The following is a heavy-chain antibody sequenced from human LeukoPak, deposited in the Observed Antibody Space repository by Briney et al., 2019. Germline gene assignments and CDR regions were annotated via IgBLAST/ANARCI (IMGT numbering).Heavy chain of an antibody. D-gene: IGHD2-2*01. J-gene: IGHJ4*02. CDR1: GGSISSYY. CDR3: ARYLGYCSSTSCFYYFDY. CDR2: IYYSGST. Sequence: SETLSLTCTVSGGSISSYYWSWIRQPPGKGLEWIGYIYYSGSTNYNPSLKGRVTISVDTSKNQFSLKLSSVTAADTAVYYCARYLGYCSSTSCFYYFDYWGQGTLVTVSS. V-gene: IGHV4-59*01.